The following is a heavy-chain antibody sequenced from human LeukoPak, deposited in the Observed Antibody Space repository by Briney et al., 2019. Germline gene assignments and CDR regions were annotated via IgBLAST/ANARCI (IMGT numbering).Heavy chain of an antibody. CDR1: GGSISSSSYY. V-gene: IGHV4-39*01. Sequence: SETLSLTCSVSGGSISSSSYYWGWIRQPPGKGLEWIGSIYYSGSTYYNPSLKSRVTISVDTSKNQFSLKLSSVTAADTAVYYCARLRGLGPSDAFDIWGQGTMVTVSS. J-gene: IGHJ3*02. CDR2: IYYSGST. D-gene: IGHD2-15*01. CDR3: ARLRGLGPSDAFDI.